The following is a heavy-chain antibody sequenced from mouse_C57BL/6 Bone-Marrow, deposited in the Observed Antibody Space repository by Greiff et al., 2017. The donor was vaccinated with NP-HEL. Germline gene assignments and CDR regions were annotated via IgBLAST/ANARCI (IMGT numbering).Heavy chain of an antibody. CDR3: ARQGYYGSSYGY. CDR2: ISGGGGNT. CDR1: GFTFSSYT. D-gene: IGHD1-1*01. Sequence: EVQGVESGGGLVKPGGSLKLSCAASGFTFSSYTMSWVRQTPEKRLEWVATISGGGGNTYYPDSVKGRFTISRDNAKNTLYLQMSSLRSEDTALYYCARQGYYGSSYGYWGQGTTLTVSS. J-gene: IGHJ2*01. V-gene: IGHV5-9*01.